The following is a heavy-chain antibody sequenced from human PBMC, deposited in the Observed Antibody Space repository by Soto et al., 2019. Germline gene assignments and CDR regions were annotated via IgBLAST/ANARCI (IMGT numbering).Heavy chain of an antibody. CDR2: SNAGNGET. CDR3: ARAISLAPSFDI. Sequence: SVKVSCKASGYTLTTYAMHWVRQAPGQRLEWMGWSNAGNGETKYSQEFQGRVTISRDTSANTAYMELSSLRSEDMAVYYCARAISLAPSFDIWGQGTMVTV. J-gene: IGHJ3*02. V-gene: IGHV1-3*02. CDR1: GYTLTTYA.